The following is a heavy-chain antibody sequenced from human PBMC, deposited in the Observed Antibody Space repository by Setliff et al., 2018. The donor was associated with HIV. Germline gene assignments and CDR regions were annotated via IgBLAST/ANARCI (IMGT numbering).Heavy chain of an antibody. V-gene: IGHV4-59*11. CDR3: ARSVGYCSGGSCYPSSHWFDP. CDR1: GGSISSHY. Sequence: SETLSLTCTVSGGSISSHYWSWIRQPPGKGLEWIGSIYYSGSTNYNPSLKSRVTISVDTSKNQFSLKLSSVTAADTAVYYCARSVGYCSGGSCYPSSHWFDPWGQGTLVTVSS. CDR2: IYYSGST. D-gene: IGHD2-15*01. J-gene: IGHJ5*02.